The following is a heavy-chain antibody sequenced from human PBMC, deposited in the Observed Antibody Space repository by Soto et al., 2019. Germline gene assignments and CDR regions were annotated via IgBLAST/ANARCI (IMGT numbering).Heavy chain of an antibody. CDR3: AATQMPVVVVVAANWFDP. J-gene: IGHJ5*02. CDR2: ISYDGSNK. V-gene: IGHV3-30*03. D-gene: IGHD2-15*01. Sequence: QVQLVESGGGVVQPGRSLRLSCAASGFTFSSYGMHWVRQAPGKGLEWVAVISYDGSNKYYADSVKGRFTISRDNSKNTLYLQMNSLRAEDTAVYYCAATQMPVVVVVAANWFDPWGQGTLFTVSS. CDR1: GFTFSSYG.